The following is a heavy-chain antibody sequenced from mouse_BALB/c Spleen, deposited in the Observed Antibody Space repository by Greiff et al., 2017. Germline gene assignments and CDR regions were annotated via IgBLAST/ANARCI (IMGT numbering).Heavy chain of an antibody. Sequence: VQLVESGAELVRPGSSVKISCKASGYAFSSYWMNWVKQRPGQGLEWIGQIYPGDGDTNYNGKFKGKATLTADKSSSTAYMQLSSLTSEDSAVYFCARDEMDYWGQGTSVTVSS. CDR3: ARDEMDY. V-gene: IGHV1-80*01. CDR2: IYPGDGDT. CDR1: GYAFSSYW. J-gene: IGHJ4*01.